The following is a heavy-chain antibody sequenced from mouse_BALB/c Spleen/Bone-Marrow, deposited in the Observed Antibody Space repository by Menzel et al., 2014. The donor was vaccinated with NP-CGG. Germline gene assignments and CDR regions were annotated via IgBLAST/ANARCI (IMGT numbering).Heavy chain of an antibody. CDR2: ISSVGSYT. CDR3: ARRGTGTGSYYFDY. CDR1: GFTFSNYG. J-gene: IGHJ2*01. Sequence: EVKLMESGGGLVKPGGSLKLSCAASGFTFSNYGMSWVRQTPDKRLEWVATISSVGSYTYYPDSVKGRFTISRDNAKNTLFLQMSSLKSEDTAMYYCARRGTGTGSYYFDYWGQGTTLTVSS. D-gene: IGHD4-1*01. V-gene: IGHV5-6*03.